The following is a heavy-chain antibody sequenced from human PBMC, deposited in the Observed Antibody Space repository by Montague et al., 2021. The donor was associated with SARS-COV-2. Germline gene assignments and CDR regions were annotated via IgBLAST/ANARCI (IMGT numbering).Heavy chain of an antibody. CDR1: GFTFSSYA. V-gene: IGHV3-23*01. Sequence: SLRLSCAASGFTFSSYAMSWVRQAPGKGLEWVSAISGSGGSTYYADSVKGRFTISRDNSKNTLYLQMNSLRAEDTAVYYCAKASGQQLVGVVVVAATYFDSWGQGTLVTVSS. J-gene: IGHJ4*02. CDR3: AKASGQQLVGVVVVAATYFDS. D-gene: IGHD2-15*01. CDR2: ISGSGGST.